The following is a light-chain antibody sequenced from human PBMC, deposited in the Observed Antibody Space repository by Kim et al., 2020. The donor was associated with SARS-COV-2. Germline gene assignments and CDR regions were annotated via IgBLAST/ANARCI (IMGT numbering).Light chain of an antibody. CDR2: RTY. J-gene: IGKJ2*02. CDR3: QQYNNWPLPCT. Sequence: SPGERATRTGRASQSVGSNLAWYQQKPGQSPRLLIYRTYTRATGTPARFSGSGSGTEFTLTINSLQSEDFAIYYCQQYNNWPLPCTFGQGTKLEI. CDR1: QSVGSN. V-gene: IGKV3-15*01.